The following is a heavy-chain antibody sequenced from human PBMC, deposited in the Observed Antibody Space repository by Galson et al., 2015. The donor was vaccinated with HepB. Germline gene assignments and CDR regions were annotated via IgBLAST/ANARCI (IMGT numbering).Heavy chain of an antibody. CDR1: GYIFTSFG. CDR2: ISGYSGKT. V-gene: IGHV1-18*01. J-gene: IGHJ4*02. Sequence: SVKVSCKASGYIFTSFGISWVRQAPGQGLEWMGWISGYSGKTEYAQNLQGRVTVTTDTSATTAYLELRSLRSDDTAVYYCARVRLVSVGLNDYWGQGTLVTVSS. D-gene: IGHD5/OR15-5a*01. CDR3: ARVRLVSVGLNDY.